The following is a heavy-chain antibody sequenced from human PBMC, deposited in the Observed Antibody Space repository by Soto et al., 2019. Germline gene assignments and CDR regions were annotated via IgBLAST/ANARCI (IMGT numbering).Heavy chain of an antibody. Sequence: GGSLRLSCAASGFTFSTDWMTWVRQAPGKGLEWVANIKEDGSDKYYVDSVKGRFTISRDNAKNSLYLQMNSLRAEDTAVYYCARTVMSTVITLGAFDIWGQGTMVTVSS. CDR2: IKEDGSDK. CDR3: ARTVMSTVITLGAFDI. J-gene: IGHJ3*02. D-gene: IGHD4-17*01. CDR1: GFTFSTDW. V-gene: IGHV3-7*05.